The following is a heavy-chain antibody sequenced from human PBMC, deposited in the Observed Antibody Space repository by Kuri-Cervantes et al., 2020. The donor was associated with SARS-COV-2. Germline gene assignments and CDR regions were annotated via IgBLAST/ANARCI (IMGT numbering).Heavy chain of an antibody. D-gene: IGHD6-19*01. J-gene: IGHJ4*02. Sequence: GESLKISCAASGFTFSSYAMSWVRQAPGKGLEWVSAISGSGGSTYCADSVKGRFTISRDNSKNTLYLQMNSLRAEDTAVYYCAKDVINGGQWLVGGFDYWGQGTLVTVSS. CDR3: AKDVINGGQWLVGGFDY. CDR2: ISGSGGST. V-gene: IGHV3-23*01. CDR1: GFTFSSYA.